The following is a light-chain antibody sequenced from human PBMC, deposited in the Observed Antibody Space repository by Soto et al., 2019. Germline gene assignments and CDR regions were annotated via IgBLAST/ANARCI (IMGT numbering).Light chain of an antibody. CDR1: QSVTNNQ. CDR2: GVS. Sequence: ETVLTQSPGTLSLSPGQRATLSCXXSQSVTNNQFAWFRQKPGQAPRLLXWGVSNRATGIPDRFSGSGSGTDFTLTISRLEPEDFAVYYCQQYGSSPPITFGQGTRLEIK. V-gene: IGKV3-20*01. J-gene: IGKJ5*01. CDR3: QQYGSSPPIT.